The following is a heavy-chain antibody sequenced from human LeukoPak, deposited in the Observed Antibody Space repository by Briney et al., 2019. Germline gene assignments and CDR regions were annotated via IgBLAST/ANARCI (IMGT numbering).Heavy chain of an antibody. CDR3: ARAFRDVWGSYRPFDY. V-gene: IGHV4-31*03. J-gene: IGHJ4*02. CDR1: GGSISSGGYY. CDR2: IYYSGST. D-gene: IGHD3-16*02. Sequence: SETLSLTCTVSGGSISSGGYYWRWIRQHPGKGLEWIGYIYYSGSTYYNPSLKSRVTISVDTSKNQFSLKLSSVTAADTAVYYCARAFRDVWGSYRPFDYWGQGTLVTVSS.